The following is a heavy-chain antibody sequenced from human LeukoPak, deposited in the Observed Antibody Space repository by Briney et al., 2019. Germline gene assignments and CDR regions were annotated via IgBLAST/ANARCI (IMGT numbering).Heavy chain of an antibody. CDR2: ISSSSSYI. CDR3: ATYYDFWSGPAKFDY. CDR1: GFTFSSYN. V-gene: IGHV3-21*01. J-gene: IGHJ4*02. D-gene: IGHD3-3*01. Sequence: GGSLRLSCAASGFTFSSYNMNWVRQAPGRGLEWVSSISSSSSYIYYADSVKGRFTISRDNAKNSLYLQMNSLRAEDTAVYYCATYYDFWSGPAKFDYWGQGTLVTVSS.